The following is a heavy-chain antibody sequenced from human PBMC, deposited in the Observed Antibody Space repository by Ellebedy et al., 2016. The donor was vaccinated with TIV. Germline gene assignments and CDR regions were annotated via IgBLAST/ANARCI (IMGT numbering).Heavy chain of an antibody. J-gene: IGHJ4*02. Sequence: GESLKISXAASGFTFGNAWMSWVRRAPGKGLEWVSLIYSGGSTHYADSVRGRFTISRDYSKNTLYLQMNSLRAEDTAVYYCASNGDKGYWGQGTLVTVSS. D-gene: IGHD4-23*01. CDR1: GFTFGNAW. CDR2: IYSGGST. CDR3: ASNGDKGY. V-gene: IGHV3-53*01.